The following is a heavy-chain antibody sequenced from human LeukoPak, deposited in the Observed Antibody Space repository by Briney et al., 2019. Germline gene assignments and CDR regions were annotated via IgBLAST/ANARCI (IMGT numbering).Heavy chain of an antibody. Sequence: SSETLSLTCAVYGGSFSGYYWTWLRQPPGKGLEWIGEINHSGSTNYNPSLKSRVTISLDTSMNQFSLKLSSVTAADTAVYYCARVPIGVPTGGYFDSWGQGTLVTVSS. CDR1: GGSFSGYY. CDR2: INHSGST. CDR3: ARVPIGVPTGGYFDS. D-gene: IGHD3-10*01. J-gene: IGHJ4*02. V-gene: IGHV4-34*01.